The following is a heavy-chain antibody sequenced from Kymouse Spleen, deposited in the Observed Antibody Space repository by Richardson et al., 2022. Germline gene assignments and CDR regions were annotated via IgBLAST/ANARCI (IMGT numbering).Heavy chain of an antibody. J-gene: IGHJ6*02. CDR1: GFTFSSYG. CDR2: ISYDGSNK. CDR3: AKDDCSSTSCYFYYYYYGMDV. V-gene: IGHV3-30*18. D-gene: IGHD2-2*02. Sequence: QVQLVESGGGVVQPGRSLRLSCAASGFTFSSYGMHWVRQAPGKGLEWVAVISYDGSNKYYADSVKGRFTISRDNSKNTLYLQMNSLRAEDTAVYYCAKDDCSSTSCYFYYYYYGMDVWGQGTTVTVSS.